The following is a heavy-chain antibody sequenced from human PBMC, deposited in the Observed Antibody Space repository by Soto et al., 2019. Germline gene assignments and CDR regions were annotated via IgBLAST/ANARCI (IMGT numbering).Heavy chain of an antibody. Sequence: QVQLVQSGAEVKKPGSSLKVSCKASGGTFTNYAFSWVRQAPGQGLEWMGGIIPVFGTPDYAQKFQGRVTITADESTRTASMELSSLRSDDTAVYYCARERSVGYCITTTCPKPFYCYAMDVWGQGTTVTVSS. J-gene: IGHJ6*02. CDR2: IIPVFGTP. V-gene: IGHV1-69*12. CDR1: GGTFTNYA. CDR3: ARERSVGYCITTTCPKPFYCYAMDV. D-gene: IGHD2-2*01.